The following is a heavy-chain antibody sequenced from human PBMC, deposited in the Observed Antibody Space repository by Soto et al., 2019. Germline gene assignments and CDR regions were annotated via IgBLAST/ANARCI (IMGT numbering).Heavy chain of an antibody. J-gene: IGHJ4*02. CDR3: ARAGAATLSDY. V-gene: IGHV4-59*01. Sequence: SETLSLTCTVSGGSISNYYWSWIRQPPGKRLEWIGYIYYSGSANYHPSLKSRVTISVDTSKNQFSLKLSSVTHADTAVYYCARAGAATLSDYWGQGTLVTVSS. CDR1: GGSISNYY. CDR2: IYYSGSA. D-gene: IGHD2-15*01.